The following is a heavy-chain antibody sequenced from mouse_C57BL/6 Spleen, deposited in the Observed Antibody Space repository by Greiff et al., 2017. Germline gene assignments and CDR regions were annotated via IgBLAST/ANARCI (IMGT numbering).Heavy chain of an antibody. Sequence: QVHVKQSGAELVRPGASVTLSCKASGYTFTDYEMHWVKQTPVHGLEWIGAIDPETGGTAYNQKFKGKAILTADKSSSTAYMELRSLTSEDSAVYYCTRKMSYWYFDGWGTGTTLTVSS. CDR1: GYTFTDYE. V-gene: IGHV1-15*01. CDR2: IDPETGGT. J-gene: IGHJ1*03. CDR3: TRKMSYWYFDG.